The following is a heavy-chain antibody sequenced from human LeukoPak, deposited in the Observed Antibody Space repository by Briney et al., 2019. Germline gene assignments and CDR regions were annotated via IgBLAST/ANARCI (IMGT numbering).Heavy chain of an antibody. CDR1: GGSFSGYH. D-gene: IGHD1-26*01. CDR3: ARKGGGQLVNTRRWFDP. Sequence: SETLSLTCAFYGGSFSGYHWSWIRQPPGKGLEWIGEIYHTGSTNYNPSLRSRVTISVDTSRNQFSLKMSTVTAADTAVYYCARKGGGQLVNTRRWFDPWGQGTLVIVSS. V-gene: IGHV4-34*01. J-gene: IGHJ5*02. CDR2: IYHTGST.